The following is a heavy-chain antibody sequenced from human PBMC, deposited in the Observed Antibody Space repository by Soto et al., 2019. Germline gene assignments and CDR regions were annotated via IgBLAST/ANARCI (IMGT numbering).Heavy chain of an antibody. Sequence: SVKVSCKASGGTFSSYAISWVRQAPGQGLEWMGGIIPIFGTANYAQKFQGRVTITADESTSTAYMELSSLRSEDKAVYYCASSLYYYDSSGYYALDYWGQGTLVTVSS. CDR3: ASSLYYYDSSGYYALDY. V-gene: IGHV1-69*13. CDR2: IIPIFGTA. D-gene: IGHD3-22*01. CDR1: GGTFSSYA. J-gene: IGHJ4*02.